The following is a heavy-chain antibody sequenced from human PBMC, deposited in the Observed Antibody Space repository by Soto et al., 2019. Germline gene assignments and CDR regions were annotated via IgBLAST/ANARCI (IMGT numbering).Heavy chain of an antibody. CDR3: ARESWVWNWFDP. J-gene: IGHJ5*02. CDR2: TYYRSKWYN. Sequence: PSQTLPLSCAISWDRVSSNSAAWNWIRPSPSRGLEWLGRTYYRSKWYNDYAVSVKSRITINPDTSKNQFSLQLNSVTPEDTAVYYCARESWVWNWFDPWGQGTLVTVSS. CDR1: WDRVSSNSAA. D-gene: IGHD1-26*01. V-gene: IGHV6-1*01.